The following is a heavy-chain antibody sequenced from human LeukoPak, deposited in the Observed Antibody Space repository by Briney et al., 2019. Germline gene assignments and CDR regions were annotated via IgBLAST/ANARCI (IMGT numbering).Heavy chain of an antibody. CDR3: ARHNRWYGYYYMDV. CDR1: GGSFSGYY. D-gene: IGHD6-13*01. V-gene: IGHV4-34*01. Sequence: SETLSLTCAVYGGSFSGYYWSWIRQPPGKGLEWIGEINHSGSTNYNPSLKSRVTISVDTSKNQFSLKLSSVTAADTAVYYCARHNRWYGYYYMDVWGKGTTVTISS. CDR2: INHSGST. J-gene: IGHJ6*03.